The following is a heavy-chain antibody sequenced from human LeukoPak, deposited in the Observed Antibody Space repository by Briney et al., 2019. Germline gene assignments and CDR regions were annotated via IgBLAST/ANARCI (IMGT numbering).Heavy chain of an antibody. D-gene: IGHD3-10*01. CDR3: ARNPTLMVRTSGAYYFDY. CDR1: GFTFSSYS. Sequence: PGGSLRLSCAASGFTFSSYSMNWVRQAPGKGLEWVSSISSSSSYIYYADSVKGRFTISRDNAKNSLYLQMNSLRAEDTAVYYCARNPTLMVRTSGAYYFDYWGQGTLVTVSS. J-gene: IGHJ4*02. V-gene: IGHV3-21*01. CDR2: ISSSSSYI.